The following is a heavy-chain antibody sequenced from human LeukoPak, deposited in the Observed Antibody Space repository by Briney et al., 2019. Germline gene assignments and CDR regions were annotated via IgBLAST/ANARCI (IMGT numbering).Heavy chain of an antibody. J-gene: IGHJ4*02. CDR3: ARVRSITFGGVYFFDY. Sequence: ASVKVSCKASGYTFTSYYMHWVRQAPGQGLEWMGVINPSGGSTSYAQKFQGRVTMTRDTSTSTVYMELSGLRSEDTAVYYCARVRSITFGGVYFFDYWGQGTLVTVSS. D-gene: IGHD3-16*01. V-gene: IGHV1-46*01. CDR2: INPSGGST. CDR1: GYTFTSYY.